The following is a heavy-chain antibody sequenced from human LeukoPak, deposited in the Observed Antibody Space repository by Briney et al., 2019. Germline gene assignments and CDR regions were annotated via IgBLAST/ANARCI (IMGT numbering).Heavy chain of an antibody. J-gene: IGHJ4*02. D-gene: IGHD2-21*02. CDR3: AREGYCGGDCYPANFDY. Sequence: SQTLSLTCAISGDSVSSNSAAWNWIRQSPSRGLEWLGRTYYRSKWYNDYAVSVKSRITINPDTSKNQFSLQLNSVTPEDTAVYYCAREGYCGGDCYPANFDYWGQGTLVTVSS. CDR1: GDSVSSNSAA. CDR2: TYYRSKWYN. V-gene: IGHV6-1*01.